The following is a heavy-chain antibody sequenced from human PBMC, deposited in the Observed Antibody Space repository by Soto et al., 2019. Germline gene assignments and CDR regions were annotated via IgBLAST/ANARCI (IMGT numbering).Heavy chain of an antibody. D-gene: IGHD3-22*01. V-gene: IGHV3-30*18. CDR2: ISYDGSNK. CDR1: GFTFSSYV. Sequence: PWGSLRLSCAASGFTFSSYVMHWVRQVPGKGLEWVAVISYDGSNKYYADSVKGRFTISRDNSKNTLYLQMNSLRAEDTAVYYCAKEAGESYYYDSSGLDYWGQGTLVTVSS. CDR3: AKEAGESYYYDSSGLDY. J-gene: IGHJ4*02.